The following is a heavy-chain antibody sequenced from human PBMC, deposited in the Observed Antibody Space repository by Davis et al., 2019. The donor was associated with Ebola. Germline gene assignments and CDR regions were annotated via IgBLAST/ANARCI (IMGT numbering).Heavy chain of an antibody. Sequence: MPSETLSLTCTVSGGSISSYYWSWIRQPPGKGLEWIGYIYYSGSTNYNPSLKSRVTISVDTSRNQFSLKLSSVTAADTAVYYCARGRHYYYYYYGMDVWGQGTTVTVSS. V-gene: IGHV4-59*12. CDR1: GGSISSYY. J-gene: IGHJ6*02. CDR3: ARGRHYYYYYYGMDV. CDR2: IYYSGST.